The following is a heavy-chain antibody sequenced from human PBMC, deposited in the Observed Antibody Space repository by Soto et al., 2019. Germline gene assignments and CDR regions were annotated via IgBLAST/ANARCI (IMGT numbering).Heavy chain of an antibody. Sequence: SVKVSCKASGGTFSSYAISWVRQAPGQGLEWMGGIIPIYGTANYAQKFQGRVTITADASTSTAYMELSSLRSDDTAVYYCARVIRDSGYESWCADYYYYAMDVWGQGTTVTVSS. D-gene: IGHD5-12*01. V-gene: IGHV1-69*13. CDR1: GGTFSSYA. CDR2: IIPIYGTA. CDR3: ARVIRDSGYESWCADYYYYAMDV. J-gene: IGHJ6*02.